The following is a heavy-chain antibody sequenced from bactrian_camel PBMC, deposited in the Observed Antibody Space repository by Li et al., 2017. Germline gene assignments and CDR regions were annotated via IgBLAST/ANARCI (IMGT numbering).Heavy chain of an antibody. V-gene: IGHV3S40*01. CDR3: AATECDLEYGLTGNPDDYKY. CDR1: GYTISTRC. J-gene: IGHJ4*01. D-gene: IGHD4*01. Sequence: DVQLVESGGGSVQAGGSLRLSCAASGYTISTRCMGWFRQSPGKEREWVASIYSGRGSTYYADSVKGRFTISRDNAKNMVFLQMNSLRPEDTAMYYCAATECDLEYGLTGNPDDYKYWGQGTQVTVS. CDR2: IYSGRGST.